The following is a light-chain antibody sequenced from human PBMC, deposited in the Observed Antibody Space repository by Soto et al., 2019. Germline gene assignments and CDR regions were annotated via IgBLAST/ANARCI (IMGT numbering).Light chain of an antibody. Sequence: EIVLTQSPGTLSLSPGERATLSCRASRSFSSSYLAWYQQKPGQAPRLLIYAASTRATGIPDRFSGSGSATDFALTISRLEPEDSAVYYCQQYGSSPPSTFGRGPRLEIK. CDR1: RSFSSSY. J-gene: IGKJ2*01. CDR3: QQYGSSPPST. V-gene: IGKV3-20*01. CDR2: AAS.